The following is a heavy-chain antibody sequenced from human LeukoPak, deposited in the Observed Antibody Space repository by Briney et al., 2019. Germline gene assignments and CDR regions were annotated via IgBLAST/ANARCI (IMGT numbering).Heavy chain of an antibody. CDR3: ARGPRPKPATAIREAFDY. CDR1: GGSFSGYY. Sequence: SETLSLTCAVYGGSFSGYYWSWIRQPPGKGLEWIGEINHSGSTNYNPSLKSRVTISVDTSKNQFSLKLSSVTAADTAVYYYARGPRPKPATAIREAFDYWGQGTPVTVSS. J-gene: IGHJ4*02. V-gene: IGHV4-34*01. D-gene: IGHD2-2*02. CDR2: INHSGST.